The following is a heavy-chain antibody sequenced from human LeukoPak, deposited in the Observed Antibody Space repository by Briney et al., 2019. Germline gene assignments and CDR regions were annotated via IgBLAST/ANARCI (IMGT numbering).Heavy chain of an antibody. V-gene: IGHV4-59*01. CDR3: TRGAGWLIDY. J-gene: IGHJ4*02. Sequence: TSETLSLTCTVSDDSISDYYRGWIRQPPGKGLEWIGYFHNSGTSTYNPSLKSRVTILADTSKNQFSLKLNSLTTADTAVYYCTRGAGWLIDYWGQGILVTVSS. D-gene: IGHD3-16*01. CDR1: DDSISDYY. CDR2: FHNSGTS.